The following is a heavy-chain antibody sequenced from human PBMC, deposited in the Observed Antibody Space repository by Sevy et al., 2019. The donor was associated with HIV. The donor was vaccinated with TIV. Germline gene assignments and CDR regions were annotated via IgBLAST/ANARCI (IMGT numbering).Heavy chain of an antibody. CDR2: ISGHGGST. V-gene: IGHV3-23*01. J-gene: IGHJ4*02. Sequence: GGSLRLSCAASGFIFNSYTMSWVRQAPGKGLEWVSTISGHGGSTSYADSVKGRFTMSRDNFRNILDLQMDNLRADDTAIYYCAGGFWSGFDYWGQGTLVTVSS. CDR1: GFIFNSYT. D-gene: IGHD3-3*01. CDR3: AGGFWSGFDY.